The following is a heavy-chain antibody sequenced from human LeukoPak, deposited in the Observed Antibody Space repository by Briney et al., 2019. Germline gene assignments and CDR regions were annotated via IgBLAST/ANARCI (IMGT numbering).Heavy chain of an antibody. J-gene: IGHJ4*02. CDR2: IWYDGSNK. CDR3: ARVGHDYGDSPYYFDY. D-gene: IGHD4-17*01. V-gene: IGHV3-33*01. Sequence: GGPLRLSCAASGFTFSSYGMHWVRQAPGKGLEWVAVIWYDGSNKYYADSVKGRFTISRDNSKNTLYLQMNSLRAEDTAVYYCARVGHDYGDSPYYFDYWGQGTLVTVSS. CDR1: GFTFSSYG.